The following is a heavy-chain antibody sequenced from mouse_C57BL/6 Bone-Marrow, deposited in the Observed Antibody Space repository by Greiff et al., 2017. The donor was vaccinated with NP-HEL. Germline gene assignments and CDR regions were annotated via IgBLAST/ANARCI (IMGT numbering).Heavy chain of an antibody. CDR1: GYSITSDY. J-gene: IGHJ4*01. Sequence: VQLKESGPGLAKPSQTLSLTCSVTGYSITSDYWNWIRKFPGNKLEYMGYISYSGSTHYNPSPKSRISITRDTSKNQYYLQLNSVTTEDTATYYCARYDTTAYYAMDYWGQGTSVTVSS. D-gene: IGHD1-2*01. CDR2: ISYSGST. CDR3: ARYDTTAYYAMDY. V-gene: IGHV3-8*01.